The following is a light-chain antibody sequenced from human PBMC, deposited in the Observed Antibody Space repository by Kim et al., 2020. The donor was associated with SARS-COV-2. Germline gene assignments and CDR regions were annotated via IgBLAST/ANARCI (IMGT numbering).Light chain of an antibody. CDR2: TAS. Sequence: ASTGDRVTITCRASQDIRNFLAWYQQKPGKAPKLLIYTASTLQSGVPSRFRGSGSGTDFTLTISCLQSEDFATYYCQQYYSYSRTFGQGTKVDIK. V-gene: IGKV1-8*01. J-gene: IGKJ1*01. CDR1: QDIRNF. CDR3: QQYYSYSRT.